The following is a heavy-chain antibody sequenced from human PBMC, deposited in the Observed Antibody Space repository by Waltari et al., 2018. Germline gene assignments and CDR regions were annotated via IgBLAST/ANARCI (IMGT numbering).Heavy chain of an antibody. V-gene: IGHV4-38-2*01. J-gene: IGHJ5*02. Sequence: QVHLQESGPGLVKPSETLSLTCAVSGYSISFGYYWGWIRQPPGKGLEWIASIYHSGSNFFSPSLNSRVSISVDTSKNQFSLKLNSVTAADTAVYYCARVCIVVVPSVIHQGFDPWGQGTLVTVSS. CDR3: ARVCIVVVPSVIHQGFDP. CDR1: GYSISFGYY. CDR2: IYHSGSN. D-gene: IGHD2-2*02.